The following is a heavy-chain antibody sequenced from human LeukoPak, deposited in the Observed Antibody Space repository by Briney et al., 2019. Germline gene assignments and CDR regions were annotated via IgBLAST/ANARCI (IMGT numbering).Heavy chain of an antibody. CDR2: IYYSGST. J-gene: IGHJ4*02. V-gene: IGHV4-39*01. CDR3: ARRFGGNYDC. CDR1: GGSISSSSYY. Sequence: PSETLSLTCTVSGGSISSSSYYWGWIRQPPGKGLEWVGSIYYSGSTYYNPSLKSRVTISVDTSKNQFSLKLSSVTAADTAVHYCARRFGGNYDCWGQGTLVTVSS. D-gene: IGHD4-23*01.